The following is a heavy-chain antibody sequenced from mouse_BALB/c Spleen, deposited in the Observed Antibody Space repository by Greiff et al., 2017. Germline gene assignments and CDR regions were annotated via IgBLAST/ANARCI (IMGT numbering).Heavy chain of an antibody. J-gene: IGHJ2*01. CDR3: TRGGGYFYFDY. D-gene: IGHD2-14*01. Sequence: QVQLQQPGAELVRPGASVKLSCKASGYTFTSYWINWVKQRPGQGLEWIGNIYPSDSYTNYNQKFKDKATLTVDKSSSTAYMQLRSPTSEDSAVYYCTRGGGYFYFDYWGQGTTLTVSS. CDR2: IYPSDSYT. CDR1: GYTFTSYW. V-gene: IGHV1-69*02.